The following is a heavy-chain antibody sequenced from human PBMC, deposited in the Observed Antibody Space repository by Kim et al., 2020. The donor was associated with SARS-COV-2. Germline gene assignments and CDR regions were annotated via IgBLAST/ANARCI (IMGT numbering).Heavy chain of an antibody. CDR3: ATDGDYVSGFDY. D-gene: IGHD4-17*01. CDR1: GGSFSGYY. J-gene: IGHJ4*02. Sequence: SETLSLTCAVYGGSFSGYYWSWIRQPPGKGLEWIGEINHSGSTNYNPSLKSRVTISVDTSKNQFSLKLSSVTAADTAVYYCATDGDYVSGFDYWGQGTLVTVSS. V-gene: IGHV4-34*01. CDR2: INHSGST.